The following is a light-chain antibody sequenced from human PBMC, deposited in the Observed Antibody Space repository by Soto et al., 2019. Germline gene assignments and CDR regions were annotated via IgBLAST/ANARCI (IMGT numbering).Light chain of an antibody. Sequence: EIVLTQSPGTLSLSPGERATLSCRASQSISSSYLAWYQQKPGQAPRLLMYGASSRATGIPDTFSGSGSGTDFTLTISRLEPEDFAVYYCQQYGNSPITFGQGTRLEIK. CDR2: GAS. J-gene: IGKJ5*01. CDR1: QSISSSY. V-gene: IGKV3-20*01. CDR3: QQYGNSPIT.